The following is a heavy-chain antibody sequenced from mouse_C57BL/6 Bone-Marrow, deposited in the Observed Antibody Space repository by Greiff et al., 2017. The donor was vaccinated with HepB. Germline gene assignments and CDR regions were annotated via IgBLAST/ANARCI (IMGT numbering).Heavy chain of an antibody. J-gene: IGHJ1*03. CDR1: GFTFSSYA. V-gene: IGHV5-9-1*02. CDR2: ISSGGDYI. Sequence: EVKVVESGEGLVKPGGSLKLSCAASGFTFSSYAMSWVRQTPEKRLEWVAYISSGGDYIYYADTVKGRFTISRDNARNTLYLQMSSLKSEDTAMYYCTREDTTVVATPYDVWGTGTTVTVSS. CDR3: TREDTTVVATPYDV. D-gene: IGHD1-1*01.